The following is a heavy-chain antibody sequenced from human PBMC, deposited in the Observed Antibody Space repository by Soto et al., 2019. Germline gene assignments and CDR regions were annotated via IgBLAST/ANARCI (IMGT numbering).Heavy chain of an antibody. D-gene: IGHD3-10*01. CDR1: GGTFSSYT. CDR2: IIPILGIA. Sequence: SVKISCKASGGTFSSYTISWVRQAPGQGLEWMGRIIPILGIANYAQKFQGRVTITADKSTSTAYMELSSLRSEDTAVYYCAQGSYYGSGSYSDYWGQGTLVTVSS. V-gene: IGHV1-69*02. CDR3: AQGSYYGSGSYSDY. J-gene: IGHJ4*02.